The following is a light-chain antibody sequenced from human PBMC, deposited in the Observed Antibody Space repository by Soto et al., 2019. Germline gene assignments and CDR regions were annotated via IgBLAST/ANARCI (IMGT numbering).Light chain of an antibody. CDR1: QTIKSW. J-gene: IGKJ4*01. Sequence: DIQLTQSPSTLSATGGDRASITCRASQTIKSWLAWYQQKPANDPTSLLIDASSMKTGGPSRFSSSGSGTEVTLTTSSLQPEDIATYYCQQYDNLPLTFGGGTKVDI. CDR3: QQYDNLPLT. V-gene: IGKV1-5*01. CDR2: DAS.